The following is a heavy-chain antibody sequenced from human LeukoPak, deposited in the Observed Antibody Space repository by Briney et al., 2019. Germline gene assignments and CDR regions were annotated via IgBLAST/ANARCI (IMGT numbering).Heavy chain of an antibody. CDR3: ATYYDILSGYTFDY. J-gene: IGHJ4*02. CDR1: GGSISRSNW. CDR2: IHDTGST. D-gene: IGHD3-9*01. Sequence: PSGTLSLTCTVSGGSISRSNWWSWVRQPPGKGLEWIGEIHDTGSTNYNPPLKSRVTMSLDKSKHQFSLNLNSVTAADTAVYYCATYYDILSGYTFDYWGQGTLVAVSS. V-gene: IGHV4-4*02.